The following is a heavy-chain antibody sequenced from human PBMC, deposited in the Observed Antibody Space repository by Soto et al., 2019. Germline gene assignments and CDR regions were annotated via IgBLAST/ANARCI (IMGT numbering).Heavy chain of an antibody. CDR3: ARTLYVDNVDY. D-gene: IGHD4-17*01. Sequence: QVQLVQSGAEVKKPGASVKVSCKASGYTFTSYDINWVRQATGQGLEWMGWVNPNSGKTGYAQKFQSRVTMTRNTSMSLVYMELSSLRSEDTAVYYCARTLYVDNVDYWGPGTLVTVSS. CDR1: GYTFTSYD. V-gene: IGHV1-8*01. CDR2: VNPNSGKT. J-gene: IGHJ4*02.